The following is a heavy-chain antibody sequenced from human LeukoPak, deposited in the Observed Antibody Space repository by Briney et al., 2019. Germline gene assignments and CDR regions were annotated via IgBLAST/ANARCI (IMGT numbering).Heavy chain of an antibody. J-gene: IGHJ5*02. Sequence: ASVKVSCKASGYTFTGYYMHWVRQAPGQGLEWMGWINPNSGGTNYAQKFQGRVTMTRDTSISTAYMELSSLRSEDTAVYYCARDGAPGELPDWFDPWGQGTLVTVSS. D-gene: IGHD1-26*01. CDR2: INPNSGGT. CDR1: GYTFTGYY. CDR3: ARDGAPGELPDWFDP. V-gene: IGHV1-2*02.